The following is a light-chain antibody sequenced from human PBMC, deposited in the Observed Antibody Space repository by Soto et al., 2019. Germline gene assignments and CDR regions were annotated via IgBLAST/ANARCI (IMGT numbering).Light chain of an antibody. Sequence: QSVLTQPASVSGSPGQSITISCTGTSSDVGGYNFVSWYQQYPGKAPTLVIYDVSNRPSGVSNRFSGSKSGNTASLTISGLQAEDEADYYCSSYANPVPLIFGGGTKLTVL. CDR3: SSYANPVPLI. CDR2: DVS. V-gene: IGLV2-14*01. CDR1: SSDVGGYNF. J-gene: IGLJ2*01.